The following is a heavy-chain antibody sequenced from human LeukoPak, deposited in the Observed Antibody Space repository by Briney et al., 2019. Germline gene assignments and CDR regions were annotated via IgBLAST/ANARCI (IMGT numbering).Heavy chain of an antibody. D-gene: IGHD3-10*01. CDR3: ARAIGLLLWSGDPVGDAFDI. J-gene: IGHJ3*02. CDR2: INHSGST. Sequence: SETLSLTCAVYGGSFSGYYWSWIRQPPGKGLEWIGAINHSGSTNYNPSLKSRVTISVDTSKNQFSLKLSSVTAADTAVYYCARAIGLLLWSGDPVGDAFDIWGQGTMVTVSS. CDR1: GGSFSGYY. V-gene: IGHV4-34*01.